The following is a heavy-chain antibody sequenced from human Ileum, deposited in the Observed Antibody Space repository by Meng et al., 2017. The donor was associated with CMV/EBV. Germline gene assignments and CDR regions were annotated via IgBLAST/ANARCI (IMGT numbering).Heavy chain of an antibody. CDR1: GYTFTNYH. Sequence: CKDSGYTFTNYHIHWMRQAPGHGLEYMGVIYDSGGNTYKEQKFQDRLTMTWDTSTTTVHMELSSLTSEDTAVYYCAREPPRGVHFDHWGQGTLVTVSS. CDR2: IYDSGGNT. V-gene: IGHV1-46*01. CDR3: AREPPRGVHFDH. J-gene: IGHJ4*02. D-gene: IGHD5-24*01.